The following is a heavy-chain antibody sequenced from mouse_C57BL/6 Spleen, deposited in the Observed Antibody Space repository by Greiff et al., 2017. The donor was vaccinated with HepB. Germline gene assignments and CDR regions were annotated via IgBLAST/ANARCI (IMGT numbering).Heavy chain of an antibody. CDR3: TTPMVTTRGFDY. Sequence: EVKLVESGAELVRPGASVKLSCTASGFNIKDDYMHWVKQRPEQGLEWIGWIDPENGDTEYASKFQGKATITADTSSNTAYLQLSSLTSEDTAVYYCTTPMVTTRGFDYWGQGTTLTVSS. J-gene: IGHJ2*01. V-gene: IGHV14-4*01. CDR2: IDPENGDT. CDR1: GFNIKDDY. D-gene: IGHD2-2*01.